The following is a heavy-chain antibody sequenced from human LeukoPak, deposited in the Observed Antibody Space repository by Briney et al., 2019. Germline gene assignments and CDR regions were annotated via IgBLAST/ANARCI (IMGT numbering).Heavy chain of an antibody. CDR2: LHSSGST. Sequence: SETLSLTCTVSGGSISSYYWNWIRQPAGKGLEWIGRLHSSGSTNYSPSLKSRVTLSLDTSRNQFSLNLSSVTAADTAVYYCARKSLRQNYFDYWGQGILVTVSS. V-gene: IGHV4-4*07. J-gene: IGHJ4*02. CDR3: ARKSLRQNYFDY. D-gene: IGHD5/OR15-5a*01. CDR1: GGSISSYY.